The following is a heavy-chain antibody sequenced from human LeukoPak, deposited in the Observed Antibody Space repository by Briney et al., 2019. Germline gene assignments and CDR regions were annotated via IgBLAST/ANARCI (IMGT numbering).Heavy chain of an antibody. CDR1: GFTFSSYS. D-gene: IGHD2-15*01. Sequence: GGSLRLSCAASGFTFSSYSMNWVRQAPGKGLEWVSSISSSSSYIYYADSVKGRFTISRDNAKDSLYLQMNSLRAEDTAVYYCARNLGGCSGGSCYSRDVWGQGTTVTVSS. J-gene: IGHJ6*03. CDR2: ISSSSSYI. CDR3: ARNLGGCSGGSCYSRDV. V-gene: IGHV3-21*01.